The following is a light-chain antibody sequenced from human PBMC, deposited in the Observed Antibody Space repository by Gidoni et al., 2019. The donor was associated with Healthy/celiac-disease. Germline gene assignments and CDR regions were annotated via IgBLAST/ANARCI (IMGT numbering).Light chain of an antibody. CDR2: GKN. CDR1: SLSSYY. Sequence: SSELTQDPAVSVALGQTVRITCQGDSLSSYYASWYQQKPGQAPVLVIYGKNNRPAGIPDRFSGSSSGNTASLTITGAQAEDEADYYCNSRDSSGNHLKVFGTGTKVTVL. J-gene: IGLJ1*01. V-gene: IGLV3-19*01. CDR3: NSRDSSGNHLKV.